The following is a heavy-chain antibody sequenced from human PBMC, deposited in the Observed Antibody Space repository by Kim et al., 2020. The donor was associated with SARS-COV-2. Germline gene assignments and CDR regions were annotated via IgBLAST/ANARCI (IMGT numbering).Heavy chain of an antibody. J-gene: IGHJ4*02. CDR3: ASPHGSGWYYHYCDY. V-gene: IGHV4-39*07. Sequence: PSLMRRVTVSVDTAKNQFSLKLSSVTAADTAVYYCASPHGSGWYYHYCDYWGQGTLVTVSS. D-gene: IGHD6-19*01.